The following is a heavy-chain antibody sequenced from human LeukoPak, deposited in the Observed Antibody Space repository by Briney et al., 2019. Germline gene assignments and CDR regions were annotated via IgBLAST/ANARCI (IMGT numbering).Heavy chain of an antibody. J-gene: IGHJ4*02. CDR1: GGSISSGSYY. CDR3: ARAIRELLPYD. D-gene: IGHD3-10*01. V-gene: IGHV4-61*02. CDR2: IYTSGST. Sequence: PSETLSLTCTVSGGSISSGSYYWSWIRQPAGKGLEWIGRIYTSGSTNYNPSLKSRVTISVDTSKNQFSLKLSSVTAADTAVYYCARAIRELLPYDWGQGTLVTVSS.